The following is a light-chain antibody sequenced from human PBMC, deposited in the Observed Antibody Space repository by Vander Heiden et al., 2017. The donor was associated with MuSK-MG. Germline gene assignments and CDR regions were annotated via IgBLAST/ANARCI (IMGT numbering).Light chain of an antibody. V-gene: IGLV3-25*03. Sequence: SYELTQPPSVSVSPGQTARITCSGDALPKQYTYWYQQKPGQAPVLVIENDSERPSGIPERFPGSSSGTTVNLNTSGVQAEDEADDYCQSADSSGTHSVFGGGTKLTVL. CDR1: ALPKQY. CDR2: NDS. J-gene: IGLJ3*02. CDR3: QSADSSGTHSV.